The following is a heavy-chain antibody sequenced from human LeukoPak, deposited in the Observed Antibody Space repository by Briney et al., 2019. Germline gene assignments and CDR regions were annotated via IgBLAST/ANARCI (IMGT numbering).Heavy chain of an antibody. CDR3: ARQEDSSGYYYYY. J-gene: IGHJ4*02. Sequence: ASVKVSCKASGYTFSNYYMHWVRQAPGQGLEWMGIISPSGGYTTYAQKFQGRVTMTRDTSTSTVSMEPSSLRSEDTAVYFCARQEDSSGYYYYYWGQGTLVTVSS. V-gene: IGHV1-46*01. D-gene: IGHD3-22*01. CDR1: GYTFSNYY. CDR2: ISPSGGYT.